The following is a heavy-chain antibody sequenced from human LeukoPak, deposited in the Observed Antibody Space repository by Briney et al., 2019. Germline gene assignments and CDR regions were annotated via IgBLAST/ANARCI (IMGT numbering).Heavy chain of an antibody. V-gene: IGHV3-21*01. CDR2: ISSCGRHI. D-gene: IGHD3-22*01. Sequence: PGGSLRLSCTVSGFTFGSYSMHWVRQAPGKGLEWVSSISSCGRHIFYADSMKGRLTISRDNAQNSVYLQMDSLRVEDTSVFYCARDLYYYDSSGYGYYFDYWGQGTLVTVSS. J-gene: IGHJ4*02. CDR3: ARDLYYYDSSGYGYYFDY. CDR1: GFTFGSYS.